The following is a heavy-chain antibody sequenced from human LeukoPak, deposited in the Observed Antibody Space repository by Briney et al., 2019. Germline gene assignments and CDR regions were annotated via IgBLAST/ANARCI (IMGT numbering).Heavy chain of an antibody. J-gene: IGHJ4*02. CDR2: ISWDGGGT. V-gene: IGHV3-43*01. Sequence: PGGSLRLSCAASGFTFSDYTMHWVRQAPGKGLEWVSVISWDGGGTYYADSVKGRSTFSSDNSKNSLYLQMNSLRTEDTALYYCAREYYDSGAYYSLDSWGRGTLVTVSS. D-gene: IGHD3-22*01. CDR3: AREYYDSGAYYSLDS. CDR1: GFTFSDYT.